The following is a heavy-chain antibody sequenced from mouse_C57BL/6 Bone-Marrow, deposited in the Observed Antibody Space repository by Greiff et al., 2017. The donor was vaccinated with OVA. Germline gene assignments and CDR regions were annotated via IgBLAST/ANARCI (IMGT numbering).Heavy chain of an antibody. D-gene: IGHD2-3*01. CDR1: GYTFTSYW. Sequence: QVQLQQPGAELVKPGASVKLSCKASGYTFTSYWMHWVKQRPGQGLEWIGMIHPNSGSTNYNEKFKSKATLPVDKSSSTAYMQPSSLTSEDSAVYYCARWLLHFDDWGKGTTLTVSS. CDR3: ARWLLHFDD. CDR2: IHPNSGST. J-gene: IGHJ2*01. V-gene: IGHV1-64*01.